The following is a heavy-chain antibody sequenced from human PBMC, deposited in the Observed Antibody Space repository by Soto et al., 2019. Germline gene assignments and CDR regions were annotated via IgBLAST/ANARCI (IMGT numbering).Heavy chain of an antibody. Sequence: EVQLVESGGGLVKPGGSMRLSCAVSGFTFSSQTMNWVRQAPGKGLEWVSSVSSSGSYKYYADSVKGRFTISRDNAKNSLYLQMNSLRAEATAVYFCASPRGLDDAFDFWGQGRMVTVSS. CDR1: GFTFSSQT. CDR2: VSSSGSYK. V-gene: IGHV3-21*01. CDR3: ASPRGLDDAFDF. J-gene: IGHJ3*01. D-gene: IGHD3-10*01.